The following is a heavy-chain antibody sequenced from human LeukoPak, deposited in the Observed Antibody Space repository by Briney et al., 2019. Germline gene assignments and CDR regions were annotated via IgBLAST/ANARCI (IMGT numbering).Heavy chain of an antibody. J-gene: IGHJ4*02. V-gene: IGHV1-69*05. CDR1: GGSFSNYA. D-gene: IGHD2-21*01. CDR3: ARGARAIPIYY. CDR2: IIPLFGSA. Sequence: ASVKVSCKASGGSFSNYAVIWVRQAPGQGLEWMGGIIPLFGSAIYAQKFQGRVTITTDEFTTTAYMELSSLTSDDTAVFYCARGARAIPIYYWGQGTLVTVSS.